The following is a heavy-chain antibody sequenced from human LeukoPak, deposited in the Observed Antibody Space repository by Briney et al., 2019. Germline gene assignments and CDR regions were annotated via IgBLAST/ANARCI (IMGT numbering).Heavy chain of an antibody. D-gene: IGHD3-3*01. J-gene: IGHJ6*02. CDR3: AKGFLRYDPYYYAMDV. CDR1: GFTFSSYA. Sequence: PGGSLRLSCAASGFTFSSYAKNWVRQAPGKGLEWVSVISASGATTHYADSVKGRFTISRDNSKNTLDLQMNSLRAEDTAVYYCAKGFLRYDPYYYAMDVWGPGTTVTVSS. CDR2: ISASGATT. V-gene: IGHV3-23*01.